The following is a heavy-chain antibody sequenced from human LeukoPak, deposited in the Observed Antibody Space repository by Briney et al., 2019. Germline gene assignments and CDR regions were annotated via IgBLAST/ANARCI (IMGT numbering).Heavy chain of an antibody. J-gene: IGHJ3*02. CDR1: GYTSTGYY. CDR2: INPNSGGT. D-gene: IGHD3-10*01. Sequence: GASVKVSCKASGYTSTGYYMHWVRQAPGQGLEWMGRINPNSGGTNYAQKFQGRVTMTRDTSISTAYMELSRLRSDDTAVYYCAREKWFGESHDASDIWGQGTMVTVSS. V-gene: IGHV1-2*06. CDR3: AREKWFGESHDASDI.